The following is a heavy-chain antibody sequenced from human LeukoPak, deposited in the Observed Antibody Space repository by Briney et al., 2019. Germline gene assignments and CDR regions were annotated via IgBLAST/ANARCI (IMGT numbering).Heavy chain of an antibody. Sequence: GESLKISCKGSGYSFTSYRIGWVRQMPGTGLEWMGNIYLGDSETRYSPSFQGQVTISADKSISTADLQWSSLKASDTAMYYCATYDSSGYYGSEYWGQGTLVTVSS. CDR2: IYLGDSET. CDR3: ATYDSSGYYGSEY. D-gene: IGHD3-22*01. CDR1: GYSFTSYR. J-gene: IGHJ4*02. V-gene: IGHV5-51*01.